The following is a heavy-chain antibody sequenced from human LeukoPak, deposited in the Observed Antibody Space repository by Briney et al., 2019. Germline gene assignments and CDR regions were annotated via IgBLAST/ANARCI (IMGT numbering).Heavy chain of an antibody. V-gene: IGHV4-39*07. D-gene: IGHD6-19*01. CDR2: IYHSGST. Sequence: SETLSLTCTVSGGSISSSSYYWGWIRQPPGKGLEWIGEIYHSGSTNYNPSLKSRVTISVDKSKNQFSLKLSSVTAADTAVYYCARDLIAVAGEYFDYWGQGTLVTVSS. CDR3: ARDLIAVAGEYFDY. CDR1: GGSISSSSYY. J-gene: IGHJ4*02.